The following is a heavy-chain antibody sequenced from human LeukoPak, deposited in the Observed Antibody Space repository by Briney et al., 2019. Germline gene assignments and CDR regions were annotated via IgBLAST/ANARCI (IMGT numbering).Heavy chain of an antibody. Sequence: PSETLSLTCTVSGGSISSYYWSWIRQPAGKGLEWIGRIYTSGSTNYNPSLKSRVTISVDTSKNQFSLKLSPVTAADTAVYYCAREAPYYDILTGPPSDAFDIWGQGTMVTVSS. V-gene: IGHV4-4*07. D-gene: IGHD3-9*01. CDR1: GGSISSYY. CDR2: IYTSGST. J-gene: IGHJ3*02. CDR3: AREAPYYDILTGPPSDAFDI.